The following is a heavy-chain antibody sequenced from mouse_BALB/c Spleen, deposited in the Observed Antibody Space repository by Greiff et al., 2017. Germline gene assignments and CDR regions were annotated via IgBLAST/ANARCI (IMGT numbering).Heavy chain of an antibody. J-gene: IGHJ2*01. Sequence: EVQGVESGGGLVKPGGSLKLSCAASGFAFSSYDMSWVRQTPEKRLEWVAYISSGGGSTYYPDTVKGRFTISRDNAKNTLYLQMSSLKSEDTAMYYCARQGYGLDYWGQGTTLTVSS. CDR1: GFAFSSYD. V-gene: IGHV5-12-1*01. CDR3: ARQGYGLDY. CDR2: ISSGGGST. D-gene: IGHD1-2*01.